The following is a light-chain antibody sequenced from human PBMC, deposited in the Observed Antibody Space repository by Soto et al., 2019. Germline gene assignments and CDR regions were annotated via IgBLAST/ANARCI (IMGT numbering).Light chain of an antibody. CDR3: QSYDSSLRGFYV. CDR1: SSNIGAGYD. V-gene: IGLV1-40*01. J-gene: IGLJ1*01. CDR2: GNS. Sequence: QSVLTQPPSVSGAPGQRVTISCTGSSSNIGAGYDVHWYQQLPGTAPKLLIYGNSNRPSGVPDRFSGSKSGTSASLAITGLQAEDESDYYCQSYDSSLRGFYVSGTGTKLTVL.